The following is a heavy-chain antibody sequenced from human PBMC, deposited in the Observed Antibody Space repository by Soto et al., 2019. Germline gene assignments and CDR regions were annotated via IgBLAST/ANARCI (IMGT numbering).Heavy chain of an antibody. D-gene: IGHD3-22*01. CDR1: GFVFSDYV. V-gene: IGHV3-33*06. CDR2: IWYHGRDI. Sequence: GGSLRLSCAASGFVFSDYVIHWVRQAPGRGLDWVAGIWYHGRDIFYTDSVKGRFTISRDNSKNMLYLQMNSLRAEDTAVYYCAKPYYYDSSGYYQHWGQGTLATVSS. J-gene: IGHJ1*01. CDR3: AKPYYYDSSGYYQH.